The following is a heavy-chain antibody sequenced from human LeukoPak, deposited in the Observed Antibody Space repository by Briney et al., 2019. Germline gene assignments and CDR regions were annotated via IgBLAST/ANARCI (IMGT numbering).Heavy chain of an antibody. J-gene: IGHJ4*02. CDR2: ISYDGSNK. V-gene: IGHV3-30*04. D-gene: IGHD3-9*01. CDR3: TRALLRYFDLQYNY. Sequence: PGGSLRLSCAASGFTFSSYAMHWVRQAPGKGLEWVAVISYDGSNKYYADSVKGRFTISRDDSKSIAYLQMNSLKTEDTAVYYCTRALLRYFDLQYNYWGQGTLVTVSS. CDR1: GFTFSSYA.